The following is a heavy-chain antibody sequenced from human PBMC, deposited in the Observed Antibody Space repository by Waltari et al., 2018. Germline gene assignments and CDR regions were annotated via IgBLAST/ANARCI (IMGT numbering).Heavy chain of an antibody. CDR3: ATQAIFGVRYYYYGMDV. CDR2: IYYSGST. J-gene: IGHJ6*02. D-gene: IGHD3-3*01. CDR1: GGSISSHY. Sequence: QVQLQESGPGLVKPSETLSLTCTVSGGSISSHYWSWIPQPPGKGLEWIGYIYYSGSTNYNPSLKSRVTISVDTSKNQFSLKLSSVTAADTVVYYCATQAIFGVRYYYYGMDVWGQGTTVTVSS. V-gene: IGHV4-59*11.